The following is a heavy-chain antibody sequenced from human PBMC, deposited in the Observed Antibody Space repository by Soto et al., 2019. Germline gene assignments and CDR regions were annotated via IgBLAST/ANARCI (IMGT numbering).Heavy chain of an antibody. V-gene: IGHV3-30*18. Sequence: GGSLRLSCAASGFTFSSYGIHWVRQAPGKGLEWVALISYDGSNKYYADSVKGRFTISRDNSKNTLYLQMNSLRAEDTAMYYCAKDAPYYYDSSGYYGPFDYWGQGTLVTVSS. CDR3: AKDAPYYYDSSGYYGPFDY. CDR2: ISYDGSNK. J-gene: IGHJ4*02. CDR1: GFTFSSYG. D-gene: IGHD3-22*01.